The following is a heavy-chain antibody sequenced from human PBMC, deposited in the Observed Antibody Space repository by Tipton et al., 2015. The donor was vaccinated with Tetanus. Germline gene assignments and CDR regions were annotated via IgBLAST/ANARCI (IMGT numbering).Heavy chain of an antibody. V-gene: IGHV4-34*01. CDR2: INHSGST. Sequence: TLSLTCAVYGGSFSGYYWSWIRQPPGKGLEWIGEINHSGSTNYNPSLKSRATISVDTSKNQFSLKLSSVTAADTAVYYCAREYEDTAMAYDFDYWGQGTLVTVSS. J-gene: IGHJ4*02. D-gene: IGHD5-18*01. CDR1: GGSFSGYY. CDR3: AREYEDTAMAYDFDY.